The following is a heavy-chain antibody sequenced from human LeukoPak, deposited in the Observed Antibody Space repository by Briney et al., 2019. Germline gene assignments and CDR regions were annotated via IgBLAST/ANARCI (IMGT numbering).Heavy chain of an antibody. V-gene: IGHV4-30-4*01. CDR3: SRSTGGLDS. CDR1: DVSIRTGYAY. Sequence: SETLSLTCTVPDVSIRTGYAYWGWIRQPPGKGLDWIACVSSSGGTCYNPYLKSRVSISLDTSGNQLSLKLSSVTAADTAVYYCSRSTGGLDSWGQGTLVSVSS. J-gene: IGHJ4*02. CDR2: VSSSGGT. D-gene: IGHD2-8*02.